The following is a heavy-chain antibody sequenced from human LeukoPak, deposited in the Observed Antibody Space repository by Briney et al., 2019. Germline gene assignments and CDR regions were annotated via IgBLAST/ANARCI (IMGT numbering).Heavy chain of an antibody. CDR1: GFTFNSHA. V-gene: IGHV3-30-3*01. D-gene: IGHD3-22*01. Sequence: GGSLRLSCAASGFTFNSHAMHWVRQAPGKGLEWVAVISSDGSNKYYADSVKGRFTISRDNSKNTLYLQMNSLRAEDTAVYYCAKEVAYYDSSGYYYAYDAFDIWGQGTMVTVSS. CDR3: AKEVAYYDSSGYYYAYDAFDI. J-gene: IGHJ3*02. CDR2: ISSDGSNK.